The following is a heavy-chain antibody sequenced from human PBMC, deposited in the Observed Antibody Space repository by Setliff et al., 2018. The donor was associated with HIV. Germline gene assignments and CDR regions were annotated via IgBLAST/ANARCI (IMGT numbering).Heavy chain of an antibody. CDR1: GGTFSSYV. Sequence: ASVKVSCKASGGTFSSYVISWVRQATGQGLEWMGWMNPNSGNTGYAQKFQGRVTLTRDTSISTAYMELSSLRSEDTAMYYCARGRGSYSFGYWGQGTLVTVSS. CDR2: MNPNSGNT. V-gene: IGHV1-8*02. D-gene: IGHD1-26*01. J-gene: IGHJ4*02. CDR3: ARGRGSYSFGY.